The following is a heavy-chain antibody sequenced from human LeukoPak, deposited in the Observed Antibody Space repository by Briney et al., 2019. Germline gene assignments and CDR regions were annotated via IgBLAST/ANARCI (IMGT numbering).Heavy chain of an antibody. CDR2: IYYSGST. D-gene: IGHD3-3*01. V-gene: IGHV4-39*01. CDR1: GGSITSSNYY. J-gene: IGHJ6*02. Sequence: SETLSLTCTVSGGSITSSNYYWGWIRQPPGKGLEWIGSIYYSGSTYYNPSLKSRVAMSVDTSKNQFSLKLSSVTAVDTAVYFCARRYDSWSNYHYYYYGMDVWGQGTTVTVSS. CDR3: ARRYDSWSNYHYYYYGMDV.